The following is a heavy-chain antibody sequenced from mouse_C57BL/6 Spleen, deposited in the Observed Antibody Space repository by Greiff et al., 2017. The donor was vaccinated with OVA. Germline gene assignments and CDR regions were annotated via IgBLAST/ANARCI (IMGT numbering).Heavy chain of an antibody. CDR3: ARWGSTYYFDY. CDR2: IDPSDSYT. D-gene: IGHD5-1*01. J-gene: IGHJ2*01. V-gene: IGHV1-50*01. Sequence: QVQLQQPGAELVKPGASVKLSCTASGYTFTSYWMQWVKQRPGQGLEWIGEIDPSDSYTNYNPKFQGKATLTVDTSSSTAYLQLSSLTSEDSAVYYCARWGSTYYFDYWGQGTTLTVSS. CDR1: GYTFTSYW.